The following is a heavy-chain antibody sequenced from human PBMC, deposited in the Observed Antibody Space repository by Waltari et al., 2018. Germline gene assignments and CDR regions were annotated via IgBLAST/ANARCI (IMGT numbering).Heavy chain of an antibody. J-gene: IGHJ6*03. Sequence: QLQLQESGPGLVKPSETLSLTCTVSGGSISSSRYYWGWIRQPPGKGLAWSGSIYYSGSTYYNPSLKSRVTISVDTSKNQFSLKLSSVTAADTAVYYCASLSNCSGGSCYSTLGYYYYYMDVWGKGTTVTISS. CDR3: ASLSNCSGGSCYSTLGYYYYYMDV. CDR2: IYYSGST. CDR1: GGSISSSRYY. V-gene: IGHV4-39*07. D-gene: IGHD2-15*01.